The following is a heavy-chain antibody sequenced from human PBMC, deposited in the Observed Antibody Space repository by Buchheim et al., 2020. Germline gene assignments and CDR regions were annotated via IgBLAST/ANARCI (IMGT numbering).Heavy chain of an antibody. V-gene: IGHV3-11*01. J-gene: IGHJ4*02. D-gene: IGHD3-10*01. CDR1: GFTFSDYY. CDR3: AIDPSGITIIRGVEPYFDY. Sequence: QVQLVESGGGLVKPGGSLRLSCAASGFTFSDYYMSWIRQAPGKGLEWVSYISSSGSTIYYADSVKGRFTISRDNAKKSLYLQMNSMRAEDTARYYCAIDPSGITIIRGVEPYFDYWGQGTL. CDR2: ISSSGSTI.